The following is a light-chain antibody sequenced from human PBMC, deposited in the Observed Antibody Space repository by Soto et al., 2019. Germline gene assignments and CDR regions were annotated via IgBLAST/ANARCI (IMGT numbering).Light chain of an antibody. CDR2: DAS. J-gene: IGKJ5*01. CDR3: QQRSNWPPIT. CDR1: QSVSSY. V-gene: IGKV3-11*01. Sequence: ENVLTQSPATLSLSPGERATLSCRASQSVSSYLAWYQQKPGQAPRLLIYDASNRATGIPARFSGSGSGTDFTLTISSLEPEDFAVHYCQQRSNWPPITFGQGTRLEIK.